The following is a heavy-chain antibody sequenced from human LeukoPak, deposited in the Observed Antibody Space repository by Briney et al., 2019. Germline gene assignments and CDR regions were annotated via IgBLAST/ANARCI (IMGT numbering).Heavy chain of an antibody. CDR1: GGSISSHY. V-gene: IGHV4-59*11. CDR3: ARVEYSSSWYPNYYYYYYMDV. D-gene: IGHD6-13*01. J-gene: IGHJ6*03. CDR2: IYYSGST. Sequence: PSETLSLTCTVSGGSISSHYWSWIRQPPGKGLEWIGYIYYSGSTNYNPSLKSRVTISVDTSKNQFSLKLSSVTAADTAVYYCARVEYSSSWYPNYYYYYYMDVWGKGTTVTVSS.